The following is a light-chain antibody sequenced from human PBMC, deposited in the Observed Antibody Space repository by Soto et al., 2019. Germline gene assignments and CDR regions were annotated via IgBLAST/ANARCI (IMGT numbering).Light chain of an antibody. CDR2: DVS. J-gene: IGLJ2*01. CDR3: SSYTRSSTLGV. V-gene: IGLV2-14*01. CDR1: SSDVGGYNY. Sequence: QSALTQPASVSGSPGQSITISCTGTSSDVGGYNYVSWYQQHPRKAPQLMIYDVSNRPSGVSNRFSGSKSGNTASLTISGLQAEDGADYYCSSYTRSSTLGVFGGGTKLTVL.